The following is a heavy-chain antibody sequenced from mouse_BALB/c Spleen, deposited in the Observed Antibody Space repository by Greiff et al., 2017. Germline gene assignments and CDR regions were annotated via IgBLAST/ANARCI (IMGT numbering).Heavy chain of an antibody. CDR1: GFTFSNYW. V-gene: IGHV6-6*02. CDR2: IRLKSNNYAT. J-gene: IGHJ3*01. CDR3: TRDGNYPFAY. Sequence: EVKLMESGGGLVQPGGSMKLSCVASGFTFSNYWMNWVRQSPEKGLEWVAEIRLKSNNYATHYAESVKGRFTISRDDSKSSVYLQMNNLRAEDTGIYYCTRDGNYPFAYWGQGTLVTVSA. D-gene: IGHD2-1*01.